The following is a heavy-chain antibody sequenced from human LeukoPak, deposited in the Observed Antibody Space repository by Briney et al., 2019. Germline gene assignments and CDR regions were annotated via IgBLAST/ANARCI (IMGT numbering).Heavy chain of an antibody. CDR3: ARYVVYGSGKYYFDY. CDR2: INYSGST. D-gene: IGHD3-10*01. J-gene: IGHJ4*02. V-gene: IGHV4-39*01. Sequence: SETLSLTCTVSGGSVSSTTYYCSWIRQPPGKGLEWIASINYSGSTYYNPSLKSRVTISVDTSENQFSLKLSSVTAADTAVYYCARYVVYGSGKYYFDYWGQGTLVTVSS. CDR1: GGSVSSTTYY.